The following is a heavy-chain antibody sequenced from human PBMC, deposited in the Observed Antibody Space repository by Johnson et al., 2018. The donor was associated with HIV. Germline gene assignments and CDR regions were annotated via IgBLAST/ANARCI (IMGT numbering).Heavy chain of an antibody. V-gene: IGHV3-20*04. D-gene: IGHD6-6*01. CDR1: GFTFSSYW. J-gene: IGHJ3*01. CDR3: ARGRIAARPHAFDV. Sequence: VQLVESGGGLVQPGGSLRLSCAASGFTFSSYWMSWVRQAPGKGLEWVSGINWNGGSTGYADSVKGRFTISRDNAKNSLYLQMNSLRAEDTALYYCARGRIAARPHAFDVWGQGTTVTVSS. CDR2: INWNGGST.